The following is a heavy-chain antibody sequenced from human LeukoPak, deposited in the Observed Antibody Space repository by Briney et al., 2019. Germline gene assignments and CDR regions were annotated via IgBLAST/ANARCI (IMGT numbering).Heavy chain of an antibody. Sequence: ASVKVSCKASGYTFTGYYMHWVRQAPGQGLEWMGRINPNSGGTNYAQKFQGRVTMTRDKSISTAYMELSRLRSDDTAVYSCAREFDYYDSSGPGRDYWGQGTLVTVCS. V-gene: IGHV1-2*02. CDR1: GYTFTGYY. J-gene: IGHJ4*02. CDR2: INPNSGGT. D-gene: IGHD3-22*01. CDR3: AREFDYYDSSGPGRDY.